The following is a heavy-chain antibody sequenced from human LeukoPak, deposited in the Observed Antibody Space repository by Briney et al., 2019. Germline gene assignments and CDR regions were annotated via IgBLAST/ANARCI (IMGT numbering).Heavy chain of an antibody. CDR2: INPNNGGT. CDR3: AREGDYYDSSGYYFDY. V-gene: IGHV1-2*02. J-gene: IGHJ4*02. Sequence: ASVKVSCKASGYTFTGYYMHWVRQAPGQGLEWMGWINPNNGGTNYAQKFQGRVTMTRDTSISTAHMELSRLRSDDTAVYYCAREGDYYDSSGYYFDYWGQGTLVTVSS. CDR1: GYTFTGYY. D-gene: IGHD3-22*01.